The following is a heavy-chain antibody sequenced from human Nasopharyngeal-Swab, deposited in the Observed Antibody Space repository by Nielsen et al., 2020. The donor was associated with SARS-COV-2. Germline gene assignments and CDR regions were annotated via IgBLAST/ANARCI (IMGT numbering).Heavy chain of an antibody. Sequence: RQAPRKGLEWVSFISFSGSETDNADSVRGGITIFRDNAKNSVSLQMNSLRPEDTAVYYCARDKGDYGSEAAGMDVWGQGTTVTVSS. V-gene: IGHV3-11*05. D-gene: IGHD4-17*01. CDR3: ARDKGDYGSEAAGMDV. CDR2: ISFSGSET. J-gene: IGHJ6*02.